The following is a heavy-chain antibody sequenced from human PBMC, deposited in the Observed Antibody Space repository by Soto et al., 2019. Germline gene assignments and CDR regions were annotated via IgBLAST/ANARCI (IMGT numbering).Heavy chain of an antibody. V-gene: IGHV3-23*01. Sequence: GGSLRLSCAASGFTFSSYAMSWVRQAPGKGLEWVSAISGSGGSTYYADSVKGRFTISRDNSKNTLYLQMNSLRAEDTAVYYCAKSYSSGWFGFDAFDIWGQGTMVTVSS. CDR2: ISGSGGST. D-gene: IGHD6-19*01. J-gene: IGHJ3*02. CDR3: AKSYSSGWFGFDAFDI. CDR1: GFTFSSYA.